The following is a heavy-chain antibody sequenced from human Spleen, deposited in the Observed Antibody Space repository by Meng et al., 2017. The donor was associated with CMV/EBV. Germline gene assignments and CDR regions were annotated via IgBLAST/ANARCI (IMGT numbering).Heavy chain of an antibody. CDR1: GFTFSSYA. CDR2: ISYDGSNK. V-gene: IGHV3-30-3*01. D-gene: IGHD2-2*01. CDR3: ARDWALVVPAAIAYYFDY. Sequence: GESLKISCAASGFTFSSYAMHWVRQAPGKGLEWVAVISYDGSNKYYADSVKGRFTISRDNSKNTLYLQMNSLRAEDTAVYYCARDWALVVPAAIAYYFDYWGQGTLVTVSS. J-gene: IGHJ4*02.